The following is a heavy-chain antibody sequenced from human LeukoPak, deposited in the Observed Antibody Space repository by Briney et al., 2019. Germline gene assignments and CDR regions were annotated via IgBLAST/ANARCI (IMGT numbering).Heavy chain of an antibody. V-gene: IGHV1-69*01. CDR1: GGTFSSYA. D-gene: IGHD2-2*02. Sequence: SVKVSCKASGGTFSSYAISWVRQAPGQGLEWMGGIIPIFGTANYAQKFQGRVTITADESTSTAYMELSSLRSEDTAVYYCAREPTDIPAHFDYWGQGTLVTVSS. J-gene: IGHJ4*02. CDR3: AREPTDIPAHFDY. CDR2: IIPIFGTA.